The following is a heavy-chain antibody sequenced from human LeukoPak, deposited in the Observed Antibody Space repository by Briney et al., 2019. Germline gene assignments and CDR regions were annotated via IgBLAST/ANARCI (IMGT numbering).Heavy chain of an antibody. CDR1: AFTFSSYG. CDR2: ISSSGRDT. V-gene: IGHV3-23*01. D-gene: IGHD6-13*01. CDR3: EKIMPAAGTAY. Sequence: GGSLRLSCAAFAFTFSSYGMTWVRQAPGKGLEWVSAISSSGRDTYYADSVKGRFTISRDNSKNTLYLQLNSLRAEDTAEYYCEKIMPAAGTAYWGQGTLVTVSS. J-gene: IGHJ4*02.